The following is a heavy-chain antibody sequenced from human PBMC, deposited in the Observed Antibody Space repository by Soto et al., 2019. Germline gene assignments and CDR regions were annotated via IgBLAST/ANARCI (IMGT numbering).Heavy chain of an antibody. CDR2: IYPGDSDT. J-gene: IGHJ4*02. CDR1: GYSFTSYW. D-gene: IGHD5-18*01. V-gene: IGHV5-51*01. Sequence: PGESLKISCKGSGYSFTSYWIGWVRQMPGRGLEWMGIIYPGDSDTRYSPSFQGQVTISADKSISTAYLQWSSLKASDTAMYYCARPVDTAMVDLDYWGQGTLVTVLS. CDR3: ARPVDTAMVDLDY.